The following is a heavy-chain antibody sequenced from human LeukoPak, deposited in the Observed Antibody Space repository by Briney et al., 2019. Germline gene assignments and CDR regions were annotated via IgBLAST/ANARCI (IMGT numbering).Heavy chain of an antibody. CDR3: AKLRTVRELAAAP. Sequence: GGSLRLSCAASGFTFSSYAMHWVRQAPGKGLEWVAVISYGGSNKYYADSVKGRFTTSRDNSKNTLYLQMNSLRAEDTAVYYCAKLRTVRELAAAPWGQGTLVTVSS. CDR2: ISYGGSNK. V-gene: IGHV3-30-3*02. CDR1: GFTFSSYA. D-gene: IGHD6-13*01. J-gene: IGHJ5*02.